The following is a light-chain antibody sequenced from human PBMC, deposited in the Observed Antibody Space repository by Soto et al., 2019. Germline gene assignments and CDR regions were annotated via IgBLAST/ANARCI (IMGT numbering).Light chain of an antibody. CDR2: DAS. V-gene: IGKV1-5*01. CDR3: QQRTNWPPA. J-gene: IGKJ5*01. Sequence: DIQMTQSPSTLSGSVGDRVTITCRASQSISSWLAWYQQKPGKAPKLLIYDASNLESGVPSRFSGSGSGTDFTLTISSLEPEDFAIYYCQQRTNWPPAFGQGTRLENK. CDR1: QSISSW.